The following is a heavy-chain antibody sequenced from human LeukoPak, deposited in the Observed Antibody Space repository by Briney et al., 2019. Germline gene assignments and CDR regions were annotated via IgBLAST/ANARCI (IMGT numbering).Heavy chain of an antibody. D-gene: IGHD3-22*01. V-gene: IGHV4-59*01. CDR3: ARDHKSDYYDSSGYYVYALDI. J-gene: IGHJ3*02. Sequence: NPSETLSLTCTVSGGSISSYYWSWIRQPPGKGLEWIGYIYYSGSTNYNPSLKSRVTISVDTSKNQFSLKLSSVTAADTAVYYCARDHKSDYYDSSGYYVYALDIWGQGTMVTVSS. CDR1: GGSISSYY. CDR2: IYYSGST.